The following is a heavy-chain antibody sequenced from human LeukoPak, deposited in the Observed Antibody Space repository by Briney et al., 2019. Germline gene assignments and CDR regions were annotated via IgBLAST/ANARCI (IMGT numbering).Heavy chain of an antibody. J-gene: IGHJ4*02. CDR3: ARAPYYYDSSGFDY. CDR2: IYYSGST. D-gene: IGHD3-22*01. V-gene: IGHV4-59*01. CDR1: GGSISSYY. Sequence: SETLSLTCTVSGGSISSYYWSWIRQPPGKGLEWIGCIYYSGSTNYNPSLKSRVTISVDTSKNQFSLKLSSVTAADTAVYYCARAPYYYDSSGFDYWGQGTLVTVSS.